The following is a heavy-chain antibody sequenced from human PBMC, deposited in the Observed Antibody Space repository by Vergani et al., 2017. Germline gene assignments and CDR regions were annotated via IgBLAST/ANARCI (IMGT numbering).Heavy chain of an antibody. Sequence: EVQLVESGGGLEQPGRSLRLSCRASGFTFTDYGISWVRQAPERGLEWVASINWNGDSTGYSDSVKGRFTISRDNAENTLYLQMNNLRAADTAVYYCARSGYCAHGVCYMTYYYYMDVWGKGTAVTVSS. CDR1: GFTFTDYG. D-gene: IGHD2-8*01. CDR2: INWNGDST. CDR3: ARSGYCAHGVCYMTYYYYMDV. V-gene: IGHV3-20*04. J-gene: IGHJ6*03.